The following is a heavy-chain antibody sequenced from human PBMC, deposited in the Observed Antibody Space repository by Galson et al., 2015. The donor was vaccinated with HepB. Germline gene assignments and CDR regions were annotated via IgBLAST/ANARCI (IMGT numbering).Heavy chain of an antibody. CDR2: ISYDGSNK. D-gene: IGHD6-19*01. CDR1: GFTFSSYG. V-gene: IGHV3-30*18. CDR3: AKASIAVAGPWAY. Sequence: SLRLSCAASGFTFSSYGMHWVRQAPGKGLEWVAVISYDGSNKYYADSVKGRFTISRDNSKNTLYLQMNSLRAEDTAVYYCAKASIAVAGPWAYWGQGTLVTVSS. J-gene: IGHJ4*02.